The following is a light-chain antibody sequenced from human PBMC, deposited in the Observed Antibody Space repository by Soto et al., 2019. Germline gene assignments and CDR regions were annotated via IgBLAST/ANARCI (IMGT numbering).Light chain of an antibody. J-gene: IGKJ1*01. Sequence: EIVMTQSPATLSVSPGERATLSCRASQSVGTSLAWFQQKPGQAPRLLIHGASTRAPGIPARFSGSGSGTEFTLTISSLQSEDFAFYYCQQYDNWPPWTFGQGTKVEIK. CDR2: GAS. CDR1: QSVGTS. V-gene: IGKV3-15*01. CDR3: QQYDNWPPWT.